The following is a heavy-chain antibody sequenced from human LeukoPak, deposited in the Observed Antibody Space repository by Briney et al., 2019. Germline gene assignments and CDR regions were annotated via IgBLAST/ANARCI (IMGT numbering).Heavy chain of an antibody. CDR1: GFTFSSYW. CDR3: ASAIVVVNGPGDCFDY. J-gene: IGHJ4*02. Sequence: GGSLRLSCAASGFTFSSYWMSWVRQAPGKGLEWVANIKQDGSEKYYVDSVKGRFTISRDNAKNSLHLQMNSLRAEDTAVYYCASAIVVVNGPGDCFDYWGQGTLVTVSS. V-gene: IGHV3-7*01. CDR2: IKQDGSEK. D-gene: IGHD3-22*01.